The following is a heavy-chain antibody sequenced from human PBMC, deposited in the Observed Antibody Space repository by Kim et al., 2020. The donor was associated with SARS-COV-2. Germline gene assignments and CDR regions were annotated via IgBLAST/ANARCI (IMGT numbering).Heavy chain of an antibody. CDR1: GFTFSSYS. V-gene: IGHV3-21*01. CDR2: ISSSSSYI. D-gene: IGHD3-22*01. J-gene: IGHJ4*02. CDR3: ARDLGMIVVVDNDY. Sequence: GGSLRLSCAASGFTFSSYSMNWVRQAPGKGLEWVSSISSSSSYIYYADSVKGRFTISRDNAKNSLYLQMNSLRAEDTAVYYCARDLGMIVVVDNDYWGQGTLVTVSS.